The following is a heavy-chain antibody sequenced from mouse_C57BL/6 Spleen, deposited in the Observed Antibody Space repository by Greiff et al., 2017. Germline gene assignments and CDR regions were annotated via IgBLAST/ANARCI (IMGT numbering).Heavy chain of an antibody. CDR1: GFNIKDYY. V-gene: IGHV14-2*01. D-gene: IGHD1-1*01. CDR2: IDPEDGET. CDR3: ARHYGSSYWYFDV. J-gene: IGHJ1*03. Sequence: VHVKQSGAELVKPGASVKLSCTASGFNIKDYYMHWVKQRTEQGLEWIGRIDPEDGETKYAPKFQGKATITADTSSNTAYLQLSSLTSEDTAVYYCARHYGSSYWYFDVWGTGTTVTVSS.